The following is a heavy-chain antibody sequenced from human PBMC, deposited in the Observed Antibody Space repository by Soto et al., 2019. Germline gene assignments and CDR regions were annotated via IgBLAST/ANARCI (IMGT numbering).Heavy chain of an antibody. CDR2: IGNGGGT. V-gene: IGHV3-43*02. J-gene: IGHJ6*02. Sequence: GGSLRLSCAASGFTFSNYDMHCVRQVTGKGLEWVSTIGNGGGTYYADSAKRRFTISRDNSKNSLYLQMNSLKTEDTALYYCAKDLTPGYNSGVPGVYYYYGMDVWGQGTLVTVSS. CDR1: GFTFSNYD. D-gene: IGHD6-19*01. CDR3: AKDLTPGYNSGVPGVYYYYGMDV.